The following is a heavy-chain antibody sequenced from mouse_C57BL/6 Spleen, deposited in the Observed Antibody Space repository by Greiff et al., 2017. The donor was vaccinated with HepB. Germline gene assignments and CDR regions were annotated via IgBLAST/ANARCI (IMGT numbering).Heavy chain of an antibody. CDR3: AKDYYGSSFDY. CDR2: IHPSDSDT. Sequence: QVQLQQPGAELVKPGASLKVSCKASGYTFTSYWMHWVKQRPGQGLEWIGSIHPSDSDTNYNKKFKGKATLTVDKSSSTAYMQLSSLTSEDSAVYYCAKDYYGSSFDYWGQGTTLTVSS. V-gene: IGHV1-74*01. J-gene: IGHJ2*01. D-gene: IGHD1-1*01. CDR1: GYTFTSYW.